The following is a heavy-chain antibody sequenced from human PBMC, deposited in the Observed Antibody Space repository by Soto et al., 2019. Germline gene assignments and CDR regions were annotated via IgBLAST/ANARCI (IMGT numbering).Heavy chain of an antibody. CDR2: IDPGSGHA. J-gene: IGHJ4*02. Sequence: QVHLVQSGAEVKKPGASVRVSCKPSGYTLTNYAIQWVRQAAGQRLEWLGWIDPGSGHATYSQKFQGRTTLTRDYSASTFYLDLSSLTSEDTAVYFCTRHLNGGNPFDYWGQGTLVTVSS. CDR3: TRHLNGGNPFDY. CDR1: GYTLTNYA. V-gene: IGHV1-3*01. D-gene: IGHD2-8*01.